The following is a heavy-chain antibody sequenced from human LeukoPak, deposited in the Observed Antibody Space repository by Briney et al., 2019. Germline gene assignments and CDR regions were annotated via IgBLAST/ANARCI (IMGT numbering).Heavy chain of an antibody. CDR1: GFTFDDYD. V-gene: IGHV3-9*01. J-gene: IGHJ4*02. CDR3: AKDLGPGSMATSPGFDY. CDR2: ISWNSDSI. D-gene: IGHD5-24*01. Sequence: PGGSLRLSCAASGFTFDDYDMNWVRQAPGKGLEWVSGISWNSDSIEYADSLKGRFTFSRDYAKTSLYLQMNSLRAEDTALYYCAKDLGPGSMATSPGFDYWGQGTLVTVSS.